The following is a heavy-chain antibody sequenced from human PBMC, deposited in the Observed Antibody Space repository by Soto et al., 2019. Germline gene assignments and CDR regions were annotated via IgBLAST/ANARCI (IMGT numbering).Heavy chain of an antibody. Sequence: GGSLRLSCAASGFTFSSYWMHWVRQAPGKGLVWVSRINSDGSNTNYADSVKGRFTISRDNAKNTLYLQMNSLRAEDTAVYYCARVVLIRGGMSGMDVWGQGTTVTGSA. CDR1: GFTFSSYW. CDR3: ARVVLIRGGMSGMDV. CDR2: INSDGSNT. D-gene: IGHD3-16*01. V-gene: IGHV3-74*01. J-gene: IGHJ6*01.